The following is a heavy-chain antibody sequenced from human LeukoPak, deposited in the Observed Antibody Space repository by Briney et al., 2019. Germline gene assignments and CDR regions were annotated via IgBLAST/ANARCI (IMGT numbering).Heavy chain of an antibody. CDR3: ARRYYDILTGCLYFDY. Sequence: SETLSLTCTVSGGSISSYYWSWIRQPPGKGLEWIGYIYYSGSTNYNPSLKSRVTISVDTSKNQFSLKLSSVTAADTAVYYCARRYYDILTGCLYFDYWGQGTLVTVSS. V-gene: IGHV4-59*01. D-gene: IGHD3-9*01. CDR1: GGSISSYY. CDR2: IYYSGST. J-gene: IGHJ4*02.